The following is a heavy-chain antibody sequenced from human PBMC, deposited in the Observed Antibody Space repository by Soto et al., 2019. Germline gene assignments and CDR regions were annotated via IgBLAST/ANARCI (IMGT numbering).Heavy chain of an antibody. D-gene: IGHD2-21*02. J-gene: IGHJ5*02. CDR1: GFTFSSYA. CDR3: VKDLYCGGDCYMDWFDP. V-gene: IGHV3-64D*08. CDR2: ISSNGGST. Sequence: PGGSLRLSCSASGFTFSSYAMHWVRQAPGKGLEYVSAISSNGGSTYYADSVKGRFTISRDNSKNTLYLQMSSLRAEDTAVYYCVKDLYCGGDCYMDWFDPWGQGTLVTVSS.